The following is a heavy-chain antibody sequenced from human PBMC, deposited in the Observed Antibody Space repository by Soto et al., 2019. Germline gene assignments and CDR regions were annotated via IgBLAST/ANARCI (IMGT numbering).Heavy chain of an antibody. CDR1: GFTFSSYA. V-gene: IGHV3-30-3*01. D-gene: IGHD3-10*01. J-gene: IGHJ4*02. CDR3: ARDRRYYGSGSYYSVFGYFDY. Sequence: GGSLRLSCAASGFTFSSYAMHWVRQAPGKGLEWVAVISYDGSNKYYADSVKGRFTISRDNSKNTLYLQMNSLRAEDTAVYYCARDRRYYGSGSYYSVFGYFDYWGQGTLVTVSS. CDR2: ISYDGSNK.